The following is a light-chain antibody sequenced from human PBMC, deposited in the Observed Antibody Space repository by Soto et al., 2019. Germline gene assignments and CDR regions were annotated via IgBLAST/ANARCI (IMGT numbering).Light chain of an antibody. Sequence: QSVLTQPPSASGTPGQRVTIYCSGSSSNIGSNTVNWYQQLPGTAPKLLIYSNNQRPSGVPDRFSGSKSGTSASLAISGLQSEDEADYYCSSWDDSLNGPVFGGVTQLTVL. CDR2: SNN. V-gene: IGLV1-44*01. CDR1: SSNIGSNT. J-gene: IGLJ2*01. CDR3: SSWDDSLNGPV.